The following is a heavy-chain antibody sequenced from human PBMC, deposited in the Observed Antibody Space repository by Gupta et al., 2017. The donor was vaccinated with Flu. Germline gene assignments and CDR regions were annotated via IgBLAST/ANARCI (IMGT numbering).Heavy chain of an antibody. V-gene: IGHV3-15*02. CDR3: TAQYDSRGFYYGFDY. J-gene: IGHJ4*01. D-gene: IGHD3-22*01. CDR2: IKSRIDGGTT. CDR1: GFTFTNAW. Sequence: EVQLVESGGASVKTGEPLILSCAASGFTFTNAWMNWVRQAPGKGLEWVGRIKSRIDGGTTDYAAPVKGRFTISRDDSKNMVYLQMNSLKTEDTAVYYCTAQYDSRGFYYGFDYWGHGTLVTVSS.